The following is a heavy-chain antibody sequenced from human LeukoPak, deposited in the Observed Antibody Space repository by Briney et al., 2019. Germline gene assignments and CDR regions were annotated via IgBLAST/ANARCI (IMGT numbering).Heavy chain of an antibody. V-gene: IGHV4-34*01. J-gene: IGHJ5*02. CDR2: IYHSGST. D-gene: IGHD2-2*01. Sequence: SETLSLTCAVYGGSFSGYYWSWIRQPPGKGLEWIGYIYHSGSTYYNPSLKSRVTISVDRSKNQFSLKLSSVTAADTAVYYCARVDCSSTSCAGWFDPWGQGTLVTVSS. CDR3: ARVDCSSTSCAGWFDP. CDR1: GGSFSGYY.